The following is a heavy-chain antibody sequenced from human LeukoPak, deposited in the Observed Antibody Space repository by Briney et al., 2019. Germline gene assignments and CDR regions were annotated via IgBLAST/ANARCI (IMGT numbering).Heavy chain of an antibody. Sequence: GGSLRLSCAASGFTFSSYAMHWVRQAPGKGLEWVAVISYDGSNKYYADSVKGRFTISRDNSKNTLYLQINCLRAEDTAVYYCARDDSSSSLGDYWGQGTLVTVSS. CDR1: GFTFSSYA. CDR3: ARDDSSSSLGDY. J-gene: IGHJ4*02. CDR2: ISYDGSNK. V-gene: IGHV3-30*01. D-gene: IGHD6-6*01.